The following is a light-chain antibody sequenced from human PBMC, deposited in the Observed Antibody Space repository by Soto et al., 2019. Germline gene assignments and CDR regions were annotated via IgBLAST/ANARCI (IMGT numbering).Light chain of an antibody. CDR1: QGIRND. J-gene: IGKJ5*01. CDR2: AAS. V-gene: IGKV1-6*01. Sequence: AIQLTQSRSSLSASVGEQVTLTCRASQGIRNDLGWYQQKPGKAPKLLIYAASSLQSGVPSRFSGSGSGTEFTLTISSLQPDDFATYYCQQYHTDSSTFGQGTRLEIK. CDR3: QQYHTDSST.